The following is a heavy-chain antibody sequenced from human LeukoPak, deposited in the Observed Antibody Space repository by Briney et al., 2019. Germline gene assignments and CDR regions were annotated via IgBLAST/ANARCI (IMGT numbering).Heavy chain of an antibody. D-gene: IGHD6-25*01. CDR3: ARNQRGLKRDY. CDR2: ISSSGSTI. J-gene: IGHJ4*02. Sequence: GGSLRLSCAASGFTFSSYEMNWVRQAPGKGLEWVSYISSSGSTIYYADSVKGRFIISRDNAKNSLYLQMNSLRAEDTAVYYCARNQRGLKRDYWGQGTLVTVSS. V-gene: IGHV3-48*03. CDR1: GFTFSSYE.